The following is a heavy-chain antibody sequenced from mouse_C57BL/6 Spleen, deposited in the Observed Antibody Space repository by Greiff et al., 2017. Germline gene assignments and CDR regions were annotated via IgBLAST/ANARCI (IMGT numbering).Heavy chain of an antibody. CDR3: ARSANYYGSSYGYVDY. D-gene: IGHD1-1*01. CDR1: GYTFTSYW. V-gene: IGHV1-53*01. Sequence: QVQLQQSGTELVKPGASVKLSCKASGYTFTSYWMHWVKQRPGQGLEWIGNINPSNGGTNYNEKFKSKATLTVDKSSSTAYMQLSSLTAEDSAVYYCARSANYYGSSYGYVDYWGQGTTLTVSS. CDR2: INPSNGGT. J-gene: IGHJ2*01.